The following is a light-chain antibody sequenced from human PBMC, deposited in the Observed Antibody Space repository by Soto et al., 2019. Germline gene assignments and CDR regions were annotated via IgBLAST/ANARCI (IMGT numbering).Light chain of an antibody. J-gene: IGLJ3*02. CDR2: ENN. CDR1: SSNIGTYS. Sequence: QAVVTQPPSVSAAPGQKVTISCSGSSSNIGTYSVSWYQQLPGSAPKLLIHENNKRPSGIPDRFSGSKSGTSATLGITGLQAGDEADYYCGAWDGSLTGGVFGGGTKLTVL. CDR3: GAWDGSLTGGV. V-gene: IGLV1-51*02.